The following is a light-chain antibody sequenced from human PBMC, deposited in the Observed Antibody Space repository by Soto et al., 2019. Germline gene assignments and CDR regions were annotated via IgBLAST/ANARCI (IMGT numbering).Light chain of an antibody. CDR3: CSFAGSYTYV. J-gene: IGLJ1*01. Sequence: QSVLTQPPSASGSPGQSVAISCTGTSSDVGGYNYVSWYQQHPGKAPKLMIYEVNKRPSGVPDRFSGSKSGNTASLTVSGLQAEDEADYSCCSFAGSYTYVFGGGTKVTV. CDR2: EVN. CDR1: SSDVGGYNY. V-gene: IGLV2-8*01.